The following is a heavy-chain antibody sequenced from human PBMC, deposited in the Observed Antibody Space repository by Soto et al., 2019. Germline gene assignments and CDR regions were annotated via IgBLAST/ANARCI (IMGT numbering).Heavy chain of an antibody. CDR3: APDGELEWLLFDY. CDR1: GFTFSSYE. CDR2: ISSSGSTI. Sequence: GGSLRLSCAASGFTFSSYEMNWVRQAPGKGLEWVSYISSSGSTIYYADSVKGRFTISKNSLYLQMNSLRAEDTAVYYCAPDGELEWLLFDYWGQGTLVTVSS. D-gene: IGHD3-3*01. J-gene: IGHJ4*02. V-gene: IGHV3-48*03.